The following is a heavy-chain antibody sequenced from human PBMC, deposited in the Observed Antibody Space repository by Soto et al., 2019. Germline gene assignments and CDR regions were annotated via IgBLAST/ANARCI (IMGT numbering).Heavy chain of an antibody. CDR3: ARSYCSSTSCYYGYGMDV. CDR1: GGSISSGGYY. CDR2: IYYSGST. V-gene: IGHV4-31*03. Sequence: LSLTCTVSGGSISSGGYYWSWIRQHPGKGLEWIGYIYYSGSTYYNPSLKSRVTISVDTSKNQFSLKLSSVTAADTAVYYCARSYCSSTSCYYGYGMDVWGQGTTVTVSS. D-gene: IGHD2-2*01. J-gene: IGHJ6*02.